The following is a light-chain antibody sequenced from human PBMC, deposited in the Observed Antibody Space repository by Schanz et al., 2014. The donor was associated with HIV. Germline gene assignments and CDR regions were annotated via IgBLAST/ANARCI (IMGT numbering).Light chain of an antibody. CDR2: DVN. Sequence: QSALTQPASVSGSPGQSITLSCAGSSSDIGDDNYVSWYQQHAGAAPKLIIYDVNERPSGVPNRFSGSKSGTSASLAITGLQAEDEADYYCGSCSPTNTCTFGGGTKLTVL. CDR3: GSCSPTNTCT. CDR1: SSDIGDDNY. V-gene: IGLV2-14*03. J-gene: IGLJ3*02.